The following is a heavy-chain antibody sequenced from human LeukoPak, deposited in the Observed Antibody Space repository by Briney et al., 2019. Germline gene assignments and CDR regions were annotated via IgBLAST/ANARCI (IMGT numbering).Heavy chain of an antibody. D-gene: IGHD6-19*01. V-gene: IGHV4-39*07. CDR2: VFYDGSS. Sequence: PSETLSLTCTVSSGSIRNSNYYWGWIRQPPGKGLEWIGSVFYDGSSDYNPSLKSRVTISVDTSKNQFSLKLSSVTAADTAVYYCAREVAGLNWFDPWGQGTLVTVSS. J-gene: IGHJ5*02. CDR1: SGSIRNSNYY. CDR3: AREVAGLNWFDP.